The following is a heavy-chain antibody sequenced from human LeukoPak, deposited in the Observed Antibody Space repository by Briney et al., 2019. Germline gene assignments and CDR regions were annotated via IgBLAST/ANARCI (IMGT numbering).Heavy chain of an antibody. D-gene: IGHD1-26*01. J-gene: IGHJ3*02. CDR1: GFTFSSYS. Sequence: GGSLRLSCAASGFTFSSYSMNWVRQAPGKGLEWVSSISSSSSYIYYADSVKGRFTISRDNAKSSLYLQMNSLRAEDTAVYYCARDRSGSYYGNAFDIWGQGTMVTVSS. CDR2: ISSSSSYI. V-gene: IGHV3-21*01. CDR3: ARDRSGSYYGNAFDI.